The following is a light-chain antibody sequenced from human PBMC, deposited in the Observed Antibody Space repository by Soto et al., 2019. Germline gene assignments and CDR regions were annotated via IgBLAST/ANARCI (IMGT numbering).Light chain of an antibody. V-gene: IGKV3-20*01. CDR2: GAS. CDR3: QQSGYSPFT. J-gene: IGKJ3*01. CDR1: QSISSSY. Sequence: EIVLTQSPGTLSLSPGERATLSCRASQSISSSYLAWYQQRPGQAPRLLIYGASSRATGIPDRFSGIGSGTDFTLTISRLEPEDFAVYYCQQSGYSPFTFGPGTKVDIK.